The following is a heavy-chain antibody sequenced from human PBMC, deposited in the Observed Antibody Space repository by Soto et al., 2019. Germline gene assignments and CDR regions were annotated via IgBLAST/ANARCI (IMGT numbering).Heavy chain of an antibody. D-gene: IGHD6-13*01. CDR2: ISAYNGNT. CDR3: ARDAPTIAAPDAF. Sequence: HVQLVQAGAEVKKPGASVKVSCKASGYTFTSYAITWVRQAPGQALECRGWISAYNGNTNYAEKLQGRVTMTTDTSTSIAYMELRSLRSDDTAVYYCARDAPTIAAPDAFWGQGTVVSVSS. V-gene: IGHV1-18*01. CDR1: GYTFTSYA. J-gene: IGHJ4*02.